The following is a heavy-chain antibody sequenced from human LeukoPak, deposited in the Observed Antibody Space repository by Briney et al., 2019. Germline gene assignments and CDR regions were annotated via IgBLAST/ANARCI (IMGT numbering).Heavy chain of an antibody. V-gene: IGHV5-51*01. CDR2: IYPGDSEV. Sequence: GESLKISCKGSGYSFTNYWIGWVRQMPGKGLEWMGIIYPGDSEVRSSPSFQGQVTISADKSISTAYLQWSGLRASDTAMYYCARSPLGYCSGGSCPEWFDPWGQGTLVTVSS. CDR3: ARSPLGYCSGGSCPEWFDP. J-gene: IGHJ5*02. D-gene: IGHD2-15*01. CDR1: GYSFTNYW.